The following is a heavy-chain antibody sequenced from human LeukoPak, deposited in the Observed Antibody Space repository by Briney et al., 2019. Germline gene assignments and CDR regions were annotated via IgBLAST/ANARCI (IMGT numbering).Heavy chain of an antibody. CDR1: GFTFSSYG. CDR2: ISYDGSNK. CDR3: AKINYYDSKRYDAFDI. Sequence: GGSLRLSCAASGFTFSSYGMQWVRQAPGKGLEWVAVISYDGSNKYYADSVKGRFTISRDNSKNTLYLQMNSLRAEDTAVYYCAKINYYDSKRYDAFDIWGQGTMVTVSS. V-gene: IGHV3-30*18. J-gene: IGHJ3*02. D-gene: IGHD3-22*01.